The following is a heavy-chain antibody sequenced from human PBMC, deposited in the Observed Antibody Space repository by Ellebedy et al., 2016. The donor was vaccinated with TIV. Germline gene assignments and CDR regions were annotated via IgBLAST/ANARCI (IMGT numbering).Heavy chain of an antibody. CDR1: GFTVSSYW. D-gene: IGHD3-3*01. V-gene: IGHV3-7*01. Sequence: PGGSLRLSCTDSGFTVSSYWMQWVRQAPGKGLEWVANIKQDGSETYYVDSVKGRFTISRENAKNALFLQMDGLRVDDSAVYYCVGFGVFNLWGQGAPVTVSS. CDR2: IKQDGSET. CDR3: VGFGVFNL. J-gene: IGHJ5*02.